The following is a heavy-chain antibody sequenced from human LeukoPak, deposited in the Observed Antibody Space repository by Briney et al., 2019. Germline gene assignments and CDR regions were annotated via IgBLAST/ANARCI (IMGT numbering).Heavy chain of an antibody. V-gene: IGHV1-18*01. J-gene: IGHJ4*02. CDR1: GYTFTSYS. CDR2: ISAYNGNT. D-gene: IGHD2-15*01. Sequence: ASVKVSCKASGYTFTSYSISWVRQAPGQGLEWMGWISAYNGNTNYAQKLQGRVTMTTDTSTSTAYMELRSLRSDDTAVYYCATVVAKWYYFDYWGQGTLVTVSS. CDR3: ATVVAKWYYFDY.